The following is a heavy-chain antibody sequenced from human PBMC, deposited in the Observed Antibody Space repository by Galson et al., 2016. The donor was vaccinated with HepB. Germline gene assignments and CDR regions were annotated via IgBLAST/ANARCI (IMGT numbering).Heavy chain of an antibody. Sequence: SLRLSCAASGFTFSGSAIHWVRQASGKGLEWVGRIRSKASNYATAYAASVKGRFTISRDDSKNTAYLQMNSLKTEDTAVYYCARDKGPGIAVAADLLGSYGMDVWGQGTTVTVSS. V-gene: IGHV3-73*01. CDR3: ARDKGPGIAVAADLLGSYGMDV. CDR1: GFTFSGSA. CDR2: IRSKASNYAT. D-gene: IGHD6-19*01. J-gene: IGHJ6*02.